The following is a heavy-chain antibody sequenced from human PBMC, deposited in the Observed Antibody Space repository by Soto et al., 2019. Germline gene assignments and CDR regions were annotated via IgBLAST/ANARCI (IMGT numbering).Heavy chain of an antibody. J-gene: IGHJ4*02. CDR1: GFTFSSYA. V-gene: IGHV3-64*01. CDR2: ISSNGGST. CDR3: ARQGRAVSSYYFDY. Sequence: EVQLVESGGGLVQPGGSLRLSCAASGFTFSSYAMHWVRQAPGKGLEYVSAISSNGGSTYYANSVKGRFTISRDNSKNTLYLQMGSLRAEDMALYYCARQGRAVSSYYFDYWGQGTLVTFSS. D-gene: IGHD3-10*01.